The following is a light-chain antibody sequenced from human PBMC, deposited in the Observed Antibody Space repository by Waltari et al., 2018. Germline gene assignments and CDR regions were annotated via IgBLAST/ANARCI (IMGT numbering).Light chain of an antibody. J-gene: IGKJ1*01. CDR2: AAS. CDR1: QNLNVY. Sequence: DIQMTQSPSSLSASVGDRVTITCRASQNLNVYLNWYQQKPGTAPKLLIHAASTLQGGVPSRFSCSGSGTHFTLTISRLQPEDFATYYCQQTFITPPWTFGQGTKVEV. CDR3: QQTFITPPWT. V-gene: IGKV1-39*01.